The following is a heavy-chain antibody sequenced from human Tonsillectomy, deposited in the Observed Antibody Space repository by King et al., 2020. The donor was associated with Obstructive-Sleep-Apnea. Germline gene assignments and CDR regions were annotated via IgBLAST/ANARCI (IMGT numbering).Heavy chain of an antibody. D-gene: IGHD2-2*01. CDR3: ARLRGDYHLLLEGTFDP. Sequence: EVQLVESGAEVKKPGESLRISCKGSGYSFTSYWISWVRQMPGKGLEWMGRIDPSDSYTNYSPSFQGHVTISADKSISTAYLQWSSLKASDTAMYYCARLRGDYHLLLEGTFDPWGQGTLVTVSS. CDR2: IDPSDSYT. CDR1: GYSFTSYW. V-gene: IGHV5-10-1*03. J-gene: IGHJ5*02.